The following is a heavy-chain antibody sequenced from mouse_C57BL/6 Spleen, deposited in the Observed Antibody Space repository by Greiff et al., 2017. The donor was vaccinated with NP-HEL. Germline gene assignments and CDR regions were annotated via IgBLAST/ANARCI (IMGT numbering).Heavy chain of an antibody. CDR1: GFTFSSYA. CDR3: ARDEVGAMDY. Sequence: EVHLVESGGGLVKPGGSLKLSCAASGFTFSSYAMSWVRQTPEKRLEWVATISDGGSYTYYPDNVKGRFTISRDNAKNNLYLQMSHLKSEDTAMYYCARDEVGAMDYWGQGTSVTVSS. CDR2: ISDGGSYT. J-gene: IGHJ4*01. V-gene: IGHV5-4*01. D-gene: IGHD1-1*02.